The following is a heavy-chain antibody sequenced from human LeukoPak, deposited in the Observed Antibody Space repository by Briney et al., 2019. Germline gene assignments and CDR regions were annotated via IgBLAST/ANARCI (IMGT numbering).Heavy chain of an antibody. CDR2: IYYHGST. D-gene: IGHD6-13*01. V-gene: IGHV4-61*01. CDR3: AREYSASDY. Sequence: SETLSLTCTVSGDPISSYSNYKWSWIRQPPGKGLEWIGYIYYHGSTNYNPSLKSRVTFSVDTSKNQFSLRLSSVTAADAAVYYCAREYSASDYWGQGTLVTVSS. CDR1: GDPISSYSNYK. J-gene: IGHJ4*02.